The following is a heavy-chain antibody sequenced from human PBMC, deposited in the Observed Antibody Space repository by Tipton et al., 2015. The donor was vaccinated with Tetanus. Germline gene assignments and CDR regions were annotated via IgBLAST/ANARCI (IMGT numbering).Heavy chain of an antibody. V-gene: IGHV4-61*09. J-gene: IGHJ6*02. Sequence: TLSLTCTVSGGSVSSGSDYWMWIRQPPGKGLEWIGHVYPTGSAYYNPDLESRVTLSVDKPKNQSSLNMRSVTAADTAMYYCGRLYCGGDCYSPYYNGVDVWGQGTTVIVSS. CDR1: GGSVSSGSDY. D-gene: IGHD2-21*02. CDR3: GRLYCGGDCYSPYYNGVDV. CDR2: VYPTGSA.